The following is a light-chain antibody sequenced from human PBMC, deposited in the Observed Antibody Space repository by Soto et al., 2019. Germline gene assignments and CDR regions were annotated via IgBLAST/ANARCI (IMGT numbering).Light chain of an antibody. CDR2: AAS. J-gene: IGKJ3*01. V-gene: IGKV1-27*01. CDR1: QGISNS. CDR3: QEYLSPPFT. Sequence: DIQMTQSPSSLSASVGDTVTITCRASQGISNSLAWYQQKPGKVPDLLIYAASTLQSGVPSRFSGSESGTDFTLTISCLQPEDVATCCDQEYLSPPFTFGPGNKVDIK.